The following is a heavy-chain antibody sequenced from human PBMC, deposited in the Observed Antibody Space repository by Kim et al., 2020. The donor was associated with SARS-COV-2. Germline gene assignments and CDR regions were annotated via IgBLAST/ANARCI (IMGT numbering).Heavy chain of an antibody. CDR1: GGSVSTTSYF. CDR2: VYYNGRT. CDR3: ARTITIPHWFDP. Sequence: SETLSLTCTVSGGSVSTTSYFWSWIRQPPGKALEWIGYVYYNGRTTYNPSLKSRVSISVDTSKNQFSLKLNSVTAGDTAVYYCARTITIPHWFDPWGQGTLATVSS. D-gene: IGHD3-3*01. J-gene: IGHJ5*02. V-gene: IGHV4-61*01.